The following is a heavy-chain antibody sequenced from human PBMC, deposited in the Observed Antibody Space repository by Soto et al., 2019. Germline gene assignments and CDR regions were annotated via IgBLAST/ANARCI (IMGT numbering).Heavy chain of an antibody. J-gene: IGHJ5*02. Sequence: QVQLVQSGAEVKKPGSSVKVSCKASADTFNSYSLSWLRQAPGQRLEWMGGITPVFGTADYAQSFEDRLTITADDSTSTDYMELSSLRSDDTAVYYWARSLEGTTVTNWFDPWGQGALVTVSS. CDR2: ITPVFGTA. CDR1: ADTFNSYS. D-gene: IGHD4-17*01. V-gene: IGHV1-69*01. CDR3: ARSLEGTTVTNWFDP.